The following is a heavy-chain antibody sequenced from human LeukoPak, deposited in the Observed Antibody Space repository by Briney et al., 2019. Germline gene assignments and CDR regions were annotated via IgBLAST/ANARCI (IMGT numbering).Heavy chain of an antibody. Sequence: GGSLRLSCAASGFTFSSYAMHWVRQAPGKGLEWVAVISYDGSNKYYADSVKGRFTISRDNSKNTLYLQMNSLRAEDTAVYYCARKGSGCNAFDIWGQGTMVTVSS. V-gene: IGHV3-30*04. CDR3: ARKGSGCNAFDI. CDR1: GFTFSSYA. D-gene: IGHD3-22*01. CDR2: ISYDGSNK. J-gene: IGHJ3*02.